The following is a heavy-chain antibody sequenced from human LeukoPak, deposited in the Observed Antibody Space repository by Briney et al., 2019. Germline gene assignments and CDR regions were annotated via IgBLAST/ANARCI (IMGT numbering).Heavy chain of an antibody. CDR2: INQDGSEK. V-gene: IGHV3-7*04. Sequence: GGSLRLSCAASGFTFSNYWMSWVRQAPGKGLEWVANINQDGSEKSYVDSVEGRFTISRDNAKKSLYLHVNSLRAEDTAVYYCARDIYGGHGYWGQGTLLTVSS. CDR1: GFTFSNYW. D-gene: IGHD2-21*01. CDR3: ARDIYGGHGY. J-gene: IGHJ4*02.